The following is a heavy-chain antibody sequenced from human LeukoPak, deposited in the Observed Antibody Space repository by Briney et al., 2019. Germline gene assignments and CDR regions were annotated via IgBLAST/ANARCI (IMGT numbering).Heavy chain of an antibody. V-gene: IGHV3-66*01. J-gene: IGHJ4*02. CDR3: AGARSGYDFIVDY. CDR1: GFTVSSNY. D-gene: IGHD5-12*01. Sequence: PGGSLRLSCAASGFTVSSNYMSWVRQAPGKGLEWVSVIYSGGSTYYADSVKGRFTISRDNSKNTLYLQMNSLRAEDTAVYYCAGARSGYDFIVDYWGQGTLVTVSS. CDR2: IYSGGST.